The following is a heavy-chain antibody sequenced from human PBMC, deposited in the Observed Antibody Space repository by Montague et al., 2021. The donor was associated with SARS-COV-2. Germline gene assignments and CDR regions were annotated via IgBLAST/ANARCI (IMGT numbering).Heavy chain of an antibody. CDR2: IFYRGTT. CDR3: ARGATRTFDY. D-gene: IGHD1-1*01. V-gene: IGHV4-59*01. CDR1: GDSMTYFY. Sequence: SETLSLTCTVSGDSMTYFYWSWIRQTPEKGLEWIGYIFYRGTTKYNPSLESRVTITVDTSKDQFYLKPNSVTAAGTAVYYCARGATRTFDYWGQGTRVTVSS. J-gene: IGHJ4*02.